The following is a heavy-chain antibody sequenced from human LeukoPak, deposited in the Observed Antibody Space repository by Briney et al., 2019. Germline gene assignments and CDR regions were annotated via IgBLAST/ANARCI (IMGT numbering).Heavy chain of an antibody. D-gene: IGHD4-17*01. CDR3: ARQTTVTSYGIDY. CDR2: IYYGGST. V-gene: IGHV4-31*03. Sequence: PSETLSLTCTVSGGSISSGGYYWSWIRQHPGKGLEWIGYIYYGGSTYYNPSLRSRVTISVDTSKNQFSLKLSSVTAADTAVYYCARQTTVTSYGIDYWGQGTLVTVSS. J-gene: IGHJ4*02. CDR1: GGSISSGGYY.